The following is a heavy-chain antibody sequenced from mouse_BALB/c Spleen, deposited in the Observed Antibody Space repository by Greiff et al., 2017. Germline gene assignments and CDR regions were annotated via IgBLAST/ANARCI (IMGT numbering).Heavy chain of an antibody. CDR1: GYTFTSYY. CDR3: TRGALRRGGAAWFAY. Sequence: QVQLQQSGAELVKPGASVKLSCKASGYTFTSYYMYWVKQRPGQGLEWIGEINPSNGGTNFNEKFKSKATLTVDKSSSTAYMQLSSLTSEDSAVYYCTRGALRRGGAAWFAYWGQGTLVTVSA. CDR2: INPSNGGT. D-gene: IGHD2-12*01. J-gene: IGHJ3*01. V-gene: IGHV1S81*02.